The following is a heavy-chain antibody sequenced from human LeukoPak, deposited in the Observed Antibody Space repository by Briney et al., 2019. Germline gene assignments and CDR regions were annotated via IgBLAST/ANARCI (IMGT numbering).Heavy chain of an antibody. V-gene: IGHV4-4*07. CDR2: IYTSGTT. CDR3: ARDAICSSTTCYKSNWFDP. J-gene: IGHJ5*02. CDR1: GGSFSIYY. D-gene: IGHD2-2*02. Sequence: SETLSLTCTVSGGSFSIYYWSWIRQPAGKGLEWIGRIYTSGTTNYNPALKSRVTMSVDTSKNQVSLKLSSVTAADTAVYYCARDAICSSTTCYKSNWFDPWGQGTLVTVSS.